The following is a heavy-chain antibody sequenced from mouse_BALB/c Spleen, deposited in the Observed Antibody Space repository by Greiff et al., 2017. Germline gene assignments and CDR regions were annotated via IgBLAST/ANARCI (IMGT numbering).Heavy chain of an antibody. CDR1: GFSLTSYG. CDR2: IWSGGST. Sequence: QVQLKESGPGLVQPSQSLSITCTVSGFSLTSYGVHWVRQSPGKGLEWLGVIWSGGSTDYNAAFISRLSISKDNSKSQVFFKMNSLQANDTAIYYCASLYYDYDGYYFDYWGQGTTLTVSS. V-gene: IGHV2-2*02. CDR3: ASLYYDYDGYYFDY. D-gene: IGHD2-4*01. J-gene: IGHJ2*01.